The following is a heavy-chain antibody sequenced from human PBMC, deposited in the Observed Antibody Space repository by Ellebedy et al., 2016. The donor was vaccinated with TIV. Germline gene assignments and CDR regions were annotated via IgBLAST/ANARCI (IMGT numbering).Heavy chain of an antibody. Sequence: ASVKVSCKASGGTFSSYAISWVRQAPGQGLEWMGGIIPIFGTANYAQKFQGRVTITADESTSTAYMELSSLRSEDTAVYYCARGLLRLPMYGMDVWGQGTTVTVSS. V-gene: IGHV1-69*13. CDR1: GGTFSSYA. D-gene: IGHD4-17*01. CDR3: ARGLLRLPMYGMDV. J-gene: IGHJ6*02. CDR2: IIPIFGTA.